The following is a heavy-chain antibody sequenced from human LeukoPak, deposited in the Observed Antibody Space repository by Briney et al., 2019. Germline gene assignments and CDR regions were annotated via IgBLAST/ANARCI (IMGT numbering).Heavy chain of an antibody. J-gene: IGHJ4*02. CDR2: IIPILGIA. V-gene: IGHV1-69*02. CDR1: GYTFTDFF. Sequence: ASVKVSCKASGYTFTDFFIHWVRQAPGQGLEWMGRIIPILGIANFAQEFQGRVTITADKSTSTAYMELSSLRSEDTAVYYCARSRLEGDGYNYDYWGQGTLVTVSS. CDR3: ARSRLEGDGYNYDY. D-gene: IGHD5-24*01.